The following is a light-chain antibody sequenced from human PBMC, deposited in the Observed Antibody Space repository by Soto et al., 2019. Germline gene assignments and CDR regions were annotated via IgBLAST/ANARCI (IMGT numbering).Light chain of an antibody. CDR1: QSVSSSY. J-gene: IGKJ2*01. CDR2: GAS. V-gene: IGKV3-20*01. CDR3: QQYCSSTYT. Sequence: EIVLTQSPGTLSLSPGERATLSCRASQSVSSSYLAWYQQKPGQAPRLLIYGASSRATGIPDRFSGSGSGTDLTLTISRLEPEDFAVYYCQQYCSSTYTFGQGTKLEIK.